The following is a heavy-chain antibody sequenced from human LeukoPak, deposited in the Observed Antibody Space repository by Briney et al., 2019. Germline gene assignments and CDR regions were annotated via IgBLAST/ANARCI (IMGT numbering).Heavy chain of an antibody. Sequence: QPGGSLRLSCAGSGFTFSSYAMGWVRQAPGKGLEWVSAIGGSAGSTYYADSVRGRFTISRDNSKNTLYLQMNSLRVEDTAVYYCAKVPRRIAAAAYFDYWGQGTLVTVSS. CDR3: AKVPRRIAAAAYFDY. D-gene: IGHD6-13*01. V-gene: IGHV3-23*01. CDR1: GFTFSSYA. CDR2: IGGSAGST. J-gene: IGHJ4*02.